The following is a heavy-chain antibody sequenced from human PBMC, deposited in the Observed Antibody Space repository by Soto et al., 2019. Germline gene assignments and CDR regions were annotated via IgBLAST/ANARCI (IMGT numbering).Heavy chain of an antibody. D-gene: IGHD2-15*01. CDR2: IYWDDVQ. Sequence: QLTLKESGPTLVKPTQTLTLTCTISGFSLSTSGVGVGWIRQPPGKSLEWLALIYWDDVQRYSPSLKTRLTITKDSSRSQVVLTMTNMDPVDTATYYCAHSPCSGGTCYLFDYWGQGTLVTVSS. V-gene: IGHV2-5*02. CDR1: GFSLSTSGVG. J-gene: IGHJ4*02. CDR3: AHSPCSGGTCYLFDY.